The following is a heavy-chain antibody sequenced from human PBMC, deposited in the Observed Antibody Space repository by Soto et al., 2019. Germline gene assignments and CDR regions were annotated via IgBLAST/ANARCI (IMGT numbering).Heavy chain of an antibody. Sequence: QVQLVESGGGLVKPGGSLRLSCAASGFTFSDYYMSWIRQAPGKGLEWVSYISSSSSYTNYADSVKGRFTISRDNAKNSLYLQMNSLRAEDTAVYYCARADCGGDCYYSGGGWFDPWGQGTLVTVSS. V-gene: IGHV3-11*06. CDR1: GFTFSDYY. CDR2: ISSSSSYT. D-gene: IGHD2-21*02. J-gene: IGHJ5*02. CDR3: ARADCGGDCYYSGGGWFDP.